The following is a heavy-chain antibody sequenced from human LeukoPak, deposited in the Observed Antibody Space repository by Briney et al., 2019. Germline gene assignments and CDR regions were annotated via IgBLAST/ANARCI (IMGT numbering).Heavy chain of an antibody. J-gene: IGHJ5*02. CDR2: INPNSGGT. CDR3: ARVAAGLGGFDP. CDR1: GYTFTGYY. V-gene: IGHV1-2*02. D-gene: IGHD6-25*01. Sequence: ASVKVSCKASGYTFTGYYMHWVRQAPGQGLEWMGWINPNSGGTNYAQKFQGRVTMTRDTSISTAYMELSRLRSDDTVVYYCARVAAGLGGFDPWGQGTLVTVSS.